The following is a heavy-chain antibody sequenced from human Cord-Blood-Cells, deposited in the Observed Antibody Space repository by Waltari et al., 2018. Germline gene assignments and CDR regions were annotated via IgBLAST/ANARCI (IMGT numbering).Heavy chain of an antibody. Sequence: QVQLVQSGAEVKKPGSSVKVSCKASGGTFSSYATTWVRQAPGQGLESKGGISPIFGKATSAQKFQGRVPITANESTSTAYIELSSLRSEDTAVYYCARVKLGMGYFDYWGQGTLVTVSS. V-gene: IGHV1-69*01. CDR1: GGTFSSYA. J-gene: IGHJ4*02. CDR2: ISPIFGKA. D-gene: IGHD7-27*01. CDR3: ARVKLGMGYFDY.